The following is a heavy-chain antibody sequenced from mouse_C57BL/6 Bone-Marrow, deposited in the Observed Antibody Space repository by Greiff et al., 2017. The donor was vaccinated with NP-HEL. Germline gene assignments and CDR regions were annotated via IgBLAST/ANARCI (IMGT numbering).Heavy chain of an antibody. V-gene: IGHV14-2*01. CDR1: GYTFTDYY. CDR3: AYPYGSFAMDY. CDR2: IDPADGDT. D-gene: IGHD1-1*01. Sequence: EVQLQQSGAELVKPGASVKLSCTASGYTFTDYYMHWVKQRTGQGLEWIGRIDPADGDTNYDPKFKGKATITADTSSNTAYMQLSSLTSEDTADYCCAYPYGSFAMDYWGQGTSVTVSS. J-gene: IGHJ4*01.